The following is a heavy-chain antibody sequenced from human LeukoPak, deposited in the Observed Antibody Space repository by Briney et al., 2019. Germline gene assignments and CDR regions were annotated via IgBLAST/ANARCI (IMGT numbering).Heavy chain of an antibody. CDR1: GGSISSSSYY. J-gene: IGHJ4*02. V-gene: IGHV4-39*01. D-gene: IGHD3-3*01. CDR3: ARRADFWSGPTPHFDY. CDR2: IYYSGST. Sequence: SETLYLTCTVSGGSISSSSYYWGWIRQPPGKGLEWIGSIYYSGSTYYNPSLKSRVTISVDTSKNQFSLKLSSVTAADTAVYYCARRADFWSGPTPHFDYWGQGTLVTVSS.